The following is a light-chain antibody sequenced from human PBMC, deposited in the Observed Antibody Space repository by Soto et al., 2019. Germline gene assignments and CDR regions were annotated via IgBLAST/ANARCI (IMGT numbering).Light chain of an antibody. CDR2: GAS. V-gene: IGKV3-20*01. J-gene: IGKJ1*01. CDR3: QQYGSSPTWT. CDR1: QSVSSSY. Sequence: EIVLTQSPGTLSLSPGERATLSCRASQSVSSSYLAWYQQKPGQAPRLLLYGASSRATGIPDRFSGSGSGTDFTLTISRLEPEDFAVYYCQQYGSSPTWTFGQGTKVEIQ.